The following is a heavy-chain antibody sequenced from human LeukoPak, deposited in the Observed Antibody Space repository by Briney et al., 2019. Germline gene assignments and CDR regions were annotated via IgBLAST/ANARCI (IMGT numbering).Heavy chain of an antibody. CDR3: ARDVDFGVVITFDY. J-gene: IGHJ4*02. D-gene: IGHD3-3*01. V-gene: IGHV3-7*01. CDR1: GFTFSSYW. CDR2: IKQDGSEK. Sequence: GGSLRLSRAASGFTFSSYWMSWVRQAPGKGLEWVANIKQDGSEKYYVDSVKGRFTISRDNAKNSLYLQMNSLRAEDTAVYYCARDVDFGVVITFDYWGQGTLVTVSS.